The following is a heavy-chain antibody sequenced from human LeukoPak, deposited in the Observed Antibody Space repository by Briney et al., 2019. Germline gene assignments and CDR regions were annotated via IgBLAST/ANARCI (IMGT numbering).Heavy chain of an antibody. J-gene: IGHJ4*02. CDR3: AKDYYGD. V-gene: IGHV3-30*18. Sequence: PGGSLRLSCAASGFTFSSYGMHWVRQAPGKGLEWVAVISYDGSNKYYADSVKGRFTISRDNSKNTLYLQMNSLRAEDTAVYYCAKDYYGDWGQGTLVTVSS. CDR1: GFTFSSYG. D-gene: IGHD3-10*01. CDR2: ISYDGSNK.